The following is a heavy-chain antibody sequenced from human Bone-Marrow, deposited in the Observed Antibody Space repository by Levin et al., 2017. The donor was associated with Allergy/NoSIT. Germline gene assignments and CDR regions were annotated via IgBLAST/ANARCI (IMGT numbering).Heavy chain of an antibody. CDR2: INPNSGDT. CDR1: GYSFTGYY. V-gene: IGHV1-2*02. D-gene: IGHD1-14*01. J-gene: IGHJ4*02. CDR3: ARVDDTGVGHLDY. Sequence: ASVKVSCEASGYSFTGYYIHWVRQAPGQGLEWMGWINPNSGDTNYAQRFQGRVAMTRDTSINTAYMEVSRLRSDDTAMYYCARVDDTGVGHLDYWGQGTLVTVSS.